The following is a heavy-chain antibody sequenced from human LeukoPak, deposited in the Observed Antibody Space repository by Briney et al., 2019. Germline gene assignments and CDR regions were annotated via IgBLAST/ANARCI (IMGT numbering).Heavy chain of an antibody. J-gene: IGHJ4*02. CDR3: ARDLFY. Sequence: TSETLPLTCTVSGGSISSSSYYWGWIRQPPGKGLEWIGSIYYSGSTYYNPSLKSRVTISVDTSKNQFSLKLSSVTAADTAVYYCARDLFYWGQGTLVTVSS. CDR2: IYYSGST. V-gene: IGHV4-39*07. CDR1: GGSISSSSYY. D-gene: IGHD2-21*01.